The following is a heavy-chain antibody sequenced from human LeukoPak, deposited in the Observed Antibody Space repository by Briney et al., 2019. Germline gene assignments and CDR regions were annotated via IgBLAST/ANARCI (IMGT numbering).Heavy chain of an antibody. V-gene: IGHV4-38-2*01. J-gene: IGHJ6*03. Sequence: SDTLSLTCAVSGYPISRGYYRGWIRPPPGKGLEWIGSIYHSGRTHYNPTLKSRVNISVDTSKTQFSLKLSSVTAADTSVYYCARHKSGDYDFWSGYRYYYYYMDVWGEGTTVTVSS. CDR2: IYHSGRT. CDR3: ARHKSGDYDFWSGYRYYYYYMDV. D-gene: IGHD3-3*01. CDR1: GYPISRGYY.